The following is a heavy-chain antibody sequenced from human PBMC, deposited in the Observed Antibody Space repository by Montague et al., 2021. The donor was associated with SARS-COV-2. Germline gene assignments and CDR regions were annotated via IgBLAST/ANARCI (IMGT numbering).Heavy chain of an antibody. CDR3: ARDSHYYDSSGHFDY. V-gene: IGHV4-59*13. J-gene: IGHJ4*02. Sequence: SETLSLTCTVSGGSISSYYWCWIRQPPGKGLEWIGYIYYSGSTNYNPSLKGRVTISVDTSKNQFSLKLSSVTAADTAVYYCARDSHYYDSSGHFDYWGQGTLVTVSS. CDR2: IYYSGST. CDR1: GGSISSYY. D-gene: IGHD3-22*01.